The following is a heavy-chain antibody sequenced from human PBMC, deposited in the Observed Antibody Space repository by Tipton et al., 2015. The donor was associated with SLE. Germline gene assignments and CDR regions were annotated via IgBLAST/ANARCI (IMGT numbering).Heavy chain of an antibody. CDR2: IYYSGST. D-gene: IGHD6-6*01. J-gene: IGHJ4*02. CDR1: GLTFDDYA. V-gene: IGHV4-38-2*01. Sequence: LRLSCVASGLTFDDYAMHWVRQAPGKGLEWIGSIYYSGSTDYNPSLKSRVTISADTSKNQFSLKLTSVTAADTAVYFCARAEYSSSLEYYYDYWGQGKLVTVSS. CDR3: ARAEYSSSLEYYYDY.